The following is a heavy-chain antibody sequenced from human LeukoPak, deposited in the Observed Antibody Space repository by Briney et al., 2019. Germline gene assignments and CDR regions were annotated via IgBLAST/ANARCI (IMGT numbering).Heavy chain of an antibody. D-gene: IGHD3-3*02. Sequence: SETLSLTCTVSGGSISSGGYYWSWIRQHPGKGLEWIGYIYYSGSTYYNPSLKSRVTISVDTSKNQFSLKLSCVTAADTAVYYCARAFLGSNWLPGDKIFDYWGQGTLVTVSS. V-gene: IGHV4-31*03. CDR3: ARAFLGSNWLPGDKIFDY. CDR2: IYYSGST. CDR1: GGSISSGGYY. J-gene: IGHJ4*02.